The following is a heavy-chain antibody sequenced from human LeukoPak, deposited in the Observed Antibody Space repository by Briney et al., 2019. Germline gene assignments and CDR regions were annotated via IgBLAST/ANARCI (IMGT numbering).Heavy chain of an antibody. CDR2: ISGSGGST. Sequence: PGGSLRLSCAASGFTFSSYAMSWVRQAPGKGLEWVSAISGSGGSTYYADSVKGRFTISRDNSKNTLYLQMNSLRAEDTAVYYCAKAKAVRSIAAAEGDYWGQGTLVTVSS. CDR3: AKAKAVRSIAAAEGDY. J-gene: IGHJ4*02. V-gene: IGHV3-23*01. D-gene: IGHD6-13*01. CDR1: GFTFSSYA.